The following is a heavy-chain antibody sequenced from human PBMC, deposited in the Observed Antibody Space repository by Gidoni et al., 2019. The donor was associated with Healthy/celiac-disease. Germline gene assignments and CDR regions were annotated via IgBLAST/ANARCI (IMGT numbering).Heavy chain of an antibody. D-gene: IGHD3-3*01. Sequence: EVQLLESGGGLVQPGGSLRLSCAASGFTFSSYAMSWVRQDPGKGLEWVSAISGSGGSTYYAASVKGRFTISRDNSKNTLYLQMNSLRAEDTAVYYCAKDSHDFWSGNNFDYWGQGTLVTVSS. V-gene: IGHV3-23*01. CDR1: GFTFSSYA. CDR2: ISGSGGST. CDR3: AKDSHDFWSGNNFDY. J-gene: IGHJ4*02.